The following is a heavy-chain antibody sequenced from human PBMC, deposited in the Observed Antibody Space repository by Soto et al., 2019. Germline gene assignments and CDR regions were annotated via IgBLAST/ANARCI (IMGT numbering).Heavy chain of an antibody. CDR2: IIPIFGTA. CDR1: GGTFSSYA. Sequence: SVKVSCKASGGTFSSYAISWVRQAPGQGLEWMGGIIPIFGTANYAQKFQGRVTITADESTSTAYMELSSLRSEDTAVYYCARDPRVVGATNYYYGMDVWGQGTTVTVSS. D-gene: IGHD1-26*01. CDR3: ARDPRVVGATNYYYGMDV. V-gene: IGHV1-69*13. J-gene: IGHJ6*02.